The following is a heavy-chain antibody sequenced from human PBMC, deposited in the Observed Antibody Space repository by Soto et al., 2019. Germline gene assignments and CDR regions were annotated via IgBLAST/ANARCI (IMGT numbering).Heavy chain of an antibody. D-gene: IGHD1-7*01. CDR3: ACRVPGTSVDY. Sequence: ASETLSLTCAVSGGSFTSNNLWTWVRQPPGQGLEWIGEIYRTGSTNYNPSLRRRVTISLDKSENQFSLKVPSLTAADTAVYYCACRVPGTSVDYWSQGTLVTVSS. V-gene: IGHV4-4*02. CDR2: IYRTGST. CDR1: GGSFTSNNL. J-gene: IGHJ4*02.